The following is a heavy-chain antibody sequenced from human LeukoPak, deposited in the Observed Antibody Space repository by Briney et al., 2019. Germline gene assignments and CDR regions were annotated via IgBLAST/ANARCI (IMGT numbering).Heavy chain of an antibody. CDR3: ARDHDSSGYYYLYYYYYGMDV. CDR2: INSDGSST. D-gene: IGHD3-22*01. Sequence: GGSLRLSCAASGFTFSSYWMHWVRQAPGKGLVWVSRINSDGSSTSYADSVKGRFTISRDNAKNTLYLQMNSLRAEDTAVYYCARDHDSSGYYYLYYYYYGMDVWGQGTTVTVSS. J-gene: IGHJ6*02. V-gene: IGHV3-74*01. CDR1: GFTFSSYW.